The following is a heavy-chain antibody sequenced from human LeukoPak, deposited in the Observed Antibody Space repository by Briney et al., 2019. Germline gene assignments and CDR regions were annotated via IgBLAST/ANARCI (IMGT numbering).Heavy chain of an antibody. J-gene: IGHJ5*02. CDR2: IYYSGST. V-gene: IGHV4-59*13. CDR1: GGFISIYY. D-gene: IGHD3-10*01. Sequence: SETLSLTCTVCGGFISIYYWSWMRHPPGGGREWVGYIYYSGSTNYKPYLKSPVTISVDTSKNQFSLKLSSVTAADTAVYYCARVLNYYGSGSYYGTWWFDPWGQGTLVTVSS. CDR3: ARVLNYYGSGSYYGTWWFDP.